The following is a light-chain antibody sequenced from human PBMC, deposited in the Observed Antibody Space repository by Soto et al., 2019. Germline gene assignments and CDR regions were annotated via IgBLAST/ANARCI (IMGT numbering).Light chain of an antibody. Sequence: IQMTQSPSSLSASVGDRVTITCRASQTMNHYLNWYQQKPGTAPKLLIYATSDLESGVPSRFSGSGSGTEFTLTIRSLQPDDFATYYCQQTDRSPWTFGPGTRVEVK. J-gene: IGKJ1*01. CDR1: QTMNHY. CDR2: ATS. CDR3: QQTDRSPWT. V-gene: IGKV1-39*01.